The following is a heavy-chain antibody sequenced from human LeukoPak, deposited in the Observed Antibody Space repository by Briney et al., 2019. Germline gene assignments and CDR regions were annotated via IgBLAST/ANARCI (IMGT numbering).Heavy chain of an antibody. CDR2: INSDGSTT. CDR1: GFTFNSYW. D-gene: IGHD5/OR15-5a*01. Sequence: GGSLRLSCAASGFTFNSYWMHWVRQDPGKGLVWVSRINSDGSTTTYADSVKGRFTISRDNAKNSLYLQMNSLRAEDTAVFYCAREIGLRFDFWGQGTPVTVSS. V-gene: IGHV3-74*01. CDR3: AREIGLRFDF. J-gene: IGHJ4*02.